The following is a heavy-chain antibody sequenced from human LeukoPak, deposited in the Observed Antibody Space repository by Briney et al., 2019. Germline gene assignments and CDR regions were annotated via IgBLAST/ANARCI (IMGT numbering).Heavy chain of an antibody. D-gene: IGHD1-26*01. V-gene: IGHV3-72*01. Sequence: GGSLRLSCAASGFTFSDHFMDWVRQAPGKGLEWVGRIKNKANSYITQYAASMEGRFTVSRDDSKNSLYLQMSSLKTEDTAMYYCASIRGTLGYWGQGTVVTVSS. CDR3: ASIRGTLGY. CDR1: GFTFSDHF. CDR2: IKNKANSYIT. J-gene: IGHJ4*02.